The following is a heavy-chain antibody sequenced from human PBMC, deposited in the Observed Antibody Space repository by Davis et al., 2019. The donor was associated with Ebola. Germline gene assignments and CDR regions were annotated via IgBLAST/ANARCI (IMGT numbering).Heavy chain of an antibody. J-gene: IGHJ4*02. CDR1: GYTFTSYG. CDR2: INPNSGGT. V-gene: IGHV1-2*04. Sequence: ASVKVSCKASGYTFTSYGISWVRQAPGQGLEWMGWINPNSGGTNYAQKFQGWVTMTRDTSISTAYMELSRLRSDDTAVYYCARATCSSTSCYIFDYWGQGTLVTVSS. CDR3: ARATCSSTSCYIFDY. D-gene: IGHD2-2*02.